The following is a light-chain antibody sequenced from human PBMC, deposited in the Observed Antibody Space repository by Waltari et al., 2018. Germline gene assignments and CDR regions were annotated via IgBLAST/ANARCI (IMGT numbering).Light chain of an antibody. Sequence: DIVMTQSPDSLAVSLGERAAINCKSSQSVLNSANNENYLTWYQKKPGQAPKLLIYWASTRESGVPDRFSGSGSGTDFTLTISSLQAEDVAVYYCHQYSSSSRTFGQGTKLEIK. CDR2: WAS. CDR1: QSVLNSANNENY. CDR3: HQYSSSSRT. J-gene: IGKJ2*01. V-gene: IGKV4-1*01.